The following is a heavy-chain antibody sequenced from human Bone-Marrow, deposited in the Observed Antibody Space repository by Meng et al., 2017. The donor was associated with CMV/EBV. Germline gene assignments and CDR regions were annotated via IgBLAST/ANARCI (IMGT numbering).Heavy chain of an antibody. CDR1: GFTFSNAW. D-gene: IGHD3-22*01. CDR3: ARGVAGSGYFDY. Sequence: GGSLSLSCAASGFTFSNAWMSWVRQAPGKGLEWVSVIYSGGSTYYADSVKGRFTISRDNSKNTQYLQMNSLRAEDTAVYYCARGVAGSGYFDYWGQGTLVTVSS. J-gene: IGHJ4*02. V-gene: IGHV3-66*02. CDR2: IYSGGST.